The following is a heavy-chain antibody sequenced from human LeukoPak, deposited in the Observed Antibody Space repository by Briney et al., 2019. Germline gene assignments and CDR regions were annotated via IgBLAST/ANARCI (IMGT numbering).Heavy chain of an antibody. J-gene: IGHJ6*03. CDR1: GFTFSDYY. Sequence: PGGSLRLSCAASGFTFSDYYMSWIRQAPGKGLEWVSYISSSGSTIYYADSVKGRFTISRDNAKNSLYLQMNSLRAEDTAVYYCARGTNIVVVRSYYYYMDVWGKGTTVTVSS. CDR3: ARGTNIVVVRSYYYYMDV. D-gene: IGHD2-2*01. V-gene: IGHV3-11*01. CDR2: ISSSGSTI.